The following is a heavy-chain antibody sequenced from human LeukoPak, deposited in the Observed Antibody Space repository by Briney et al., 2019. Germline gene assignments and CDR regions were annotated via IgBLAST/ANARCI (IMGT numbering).Heavy chain of an antibody. V-gene: IGHV3-48*03. D-gene: IGHD4-17*01. J-gene: IGHJ4*02. Sequence: GGSLRLSCAASGFTFSSYEMNWVRQAPGKGLEWITYISGSGTTIYYADSVKGRFTISRDNAKNSLYLQMNSLRAEDTAVYYCARDNNDYGNDYWGQGTLVTVSS. CDR3: ARDNNDYGNDY. CDR2: ISGSGTTI. CDR1: GFTFSSYE.